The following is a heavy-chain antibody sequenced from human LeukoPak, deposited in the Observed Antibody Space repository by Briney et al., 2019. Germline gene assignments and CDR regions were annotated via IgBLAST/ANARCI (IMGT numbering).Heavy chain of an antibody. Sequence: SETLSLTCTVSGGSINSYYWSWIRQPAGKGLEWIGHIYTSGRTTYNPSLKSRVTMSVDTSKNQFSLKLSSVTAADTAVYYCAREGIAAAVLFWFDPWGQGTLVTVSS. J-gene: IGHJ5*02. D-gene: IGHD6-13*01. V-gene: IGHV4-4*07. CDR2: IYTSGRT. CDR1: GGSINSYY. CDR3: AREGIAAAVLFWFDP.